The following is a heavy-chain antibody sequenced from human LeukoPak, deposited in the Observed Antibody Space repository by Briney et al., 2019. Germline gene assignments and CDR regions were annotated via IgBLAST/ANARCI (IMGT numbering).Heavy chain of an antibody. V-gene: IGHV3-30*02. D-gene: IGHD3-10*01. J-gene: IGHJ4*02. Sequence: GGSLRLSCAASGFTFSSYGTHWVRQAPGKGLEWVAFIRYDGSNKYYADSVKGRFTISRDNSKNTLYLQMNSLRAEDTAVYYCAKDPGFMIRGARGYFDYWGQGTLVTVSS. CDR1: GFTFSSYG. CDR3: AKDPGFMIRGARGYFDY. CDR2: IRYDGSNK.